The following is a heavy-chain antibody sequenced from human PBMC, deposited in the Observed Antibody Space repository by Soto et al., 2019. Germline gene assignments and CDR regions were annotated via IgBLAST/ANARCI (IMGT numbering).Heavy chain of an antibody. CDR3: ATRRDGSGSLDQ. D-gene: IGHD3-10*01. CDR2: SYHSGST. V-gene: IGHV4-4*02. J-gene: IGHJ4*02. CDR1: GGSISSSNW. Sequence: KPSETLSLTCAVSGGSISSSNWWNWVRQPPGKGLEWIGESYHSGSTNYNPSLKSRGTISVEKSKNQFSLKLSSVTAADTAVYFCATRRDGSGSLDQWGQGTLVTVSS.